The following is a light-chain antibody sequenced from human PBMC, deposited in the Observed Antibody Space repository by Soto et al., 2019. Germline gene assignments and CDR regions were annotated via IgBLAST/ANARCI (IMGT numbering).Light chain of an antibody. J-gene: IGKJ1*01. Sequence: EIVLTQSPATLSLSPVERASLXCRASQSVSSYLAWYQQKPGQAPRLLIYDASNRATGIPARFSGSGSGTDFTLTISSLEPEDFAVYYCQQRSNWRRTFGQGTKVDIK. V-gene: IGKV3-11*01. CDR3: QQRSNWRRT. CDR2: DAS. CDR1: QSVSSY.